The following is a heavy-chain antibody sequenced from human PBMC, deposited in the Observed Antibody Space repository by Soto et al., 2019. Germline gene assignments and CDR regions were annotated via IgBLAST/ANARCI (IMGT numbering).Heavy chain of an antibody. J-gene: IGHJ3*02. CDR2: INPNSGGT. V-gene: IGHV1-2*04. Sequence: ASVKVSCKASGYTFTGYYMHWVRQAPGQGLEWMGWINPNSGGTNYAQKFQGWVTMTRDTSISTAYMELSRLRSDDTAVYYCARGSPIVVVPAALPGSHDALDIWGQGTMVTVSS. CDR1: GYTFTGYY. D-gene: IGHD2-2*01. CDR3: ARGSPIVVVPAALPGSHDALDI.